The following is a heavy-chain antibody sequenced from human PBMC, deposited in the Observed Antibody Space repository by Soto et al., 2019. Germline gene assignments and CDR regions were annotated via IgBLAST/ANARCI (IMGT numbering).Heavy chain of an antibody. CDR1: NGSISSSNYY. D-gene: IGHD3-16*01. CDR2: IYYSGTT. CDR3: ARRDFYGGNFDL. J-gene: IGHJ2*01. Sequence: QLQLQESGPGLVKPSETLSLTCTVSNGSISSSNYYWAWIRQPPGKGLEWIGSIYYSGTTNYKLSLKSRLTISVDTSKNQFSLRLPSVPAADTAVYYCARRDFYGGNFDLWGRGTLVTVSS. V-gene: IGHV4-39*01.